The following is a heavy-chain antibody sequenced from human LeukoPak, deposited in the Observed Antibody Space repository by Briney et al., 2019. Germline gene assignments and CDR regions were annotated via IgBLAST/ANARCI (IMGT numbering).Heavy chain of an antibody. CDR3: ARLGAVPGSGAHGFDP. V-gene: IGHV5-51*01. J-gene: IGHJ5*02. CDR2: IYPGDSDT. Sequence: GESLQISCQASGYRFTSYWIGWVRPMPGKGLECMGIIYPGDSDTRYSPSFQGEVTISADKSISTAYLQWSTQKASDTAMYYCARLGAVPGSGAHGFDPWGQGTLVIVSS. CDR1: GYRFTSYW. D-gene: IGHD6-19*01.